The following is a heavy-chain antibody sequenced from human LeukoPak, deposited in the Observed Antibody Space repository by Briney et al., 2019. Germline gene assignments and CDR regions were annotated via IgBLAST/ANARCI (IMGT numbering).Heavy chain of an antibody. CDR1: GGSISSYY. V-gene: IGHV4-4*07. J-gene: IGHJ6*02. Sequence: PSETLSLTCTVSGGSISSYYWSWIRQPAGKGLEWIGRIHTSGSTNYNPSLKSRVTMSVDTSKNQFSLKLSSVTAADTAVYYCARDSYIAVAGTNYYYGMDVWGQGTTVTVSS. CDR2: IHTSGST. CDR3: ARDSYIAVAGTNYYYGMDV. D-gene: IGHD6-19*01.